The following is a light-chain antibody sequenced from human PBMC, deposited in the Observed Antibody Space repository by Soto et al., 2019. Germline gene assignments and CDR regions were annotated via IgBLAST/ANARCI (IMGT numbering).Light chain of an antibody. CDR2: DAF. CDR1: QNINNW. CDR3: QQYHTFALT. J-gene: IGKJ4*01. V-gene: IGKV1-5*01. Sequence: DIQMTQSPSTLSASVGDRVTITGRASQNINNWMAWYHQKPGEAPKLLIYDAFSLQTGVPFPFSGSGSGTEFNLTISSLQPDAFGTYYCQQYHTFALTFGGGTKVEIK.